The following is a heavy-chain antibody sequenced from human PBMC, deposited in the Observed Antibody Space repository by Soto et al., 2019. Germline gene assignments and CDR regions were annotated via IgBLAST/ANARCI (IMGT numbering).Heavy chain of an antibody. CDR1: GFTFSDYY. CDR2: ISSRTRSSKT. D-gene: IGHD3-10*01. CDR3: ARGGSGSFPEY. V-gene: IGHV3-11*05. J-gene: IGHJ4*02. Sequence: QVQLVESGGDLVKPGGSLRLSCVASGFTFSDYYMSWIRQAPGKGLEWVSYISSRTRSSKTDYADSVKGRFTISRDNAKNSLYRQMNSLRDEDTAVYYCARGGSGSFPEYWGQGTLVTVSS.